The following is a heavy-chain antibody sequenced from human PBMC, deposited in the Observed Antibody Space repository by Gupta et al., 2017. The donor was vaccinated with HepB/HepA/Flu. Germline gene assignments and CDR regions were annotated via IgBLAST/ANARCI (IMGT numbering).Heavy chain of an antibody. CDR2: IGGRGGSI. V-gene: IGHV3-23*01. CDR3: AKEGPDIRAVISGAFDI. CDR1: GFTFTSNA. D-gene: IGHD3-10*01. J-gene: IGHJ3*02. Sequence: EVQLLESGGGLVQPGGSLRLSCAASGFTFTSNAMSWVRQAPGKGLEWVSVIGGRGGSIDYADSVKGRFTISRDNSKNMLYLQMNSLRLEDTAVYYCAKEGPDIRAVISGAFDIWGQGTMVTVSS.